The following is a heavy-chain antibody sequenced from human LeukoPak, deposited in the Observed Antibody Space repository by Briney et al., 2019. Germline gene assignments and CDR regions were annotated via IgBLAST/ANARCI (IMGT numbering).Heavy chain of an antibody. D-gene: IGHD1-26*01. Sequence: PGRSLRLSCAASGFTFDDYAMPWVRQAPGKGLEGVSGISWSSGSIDYVDSVKGRFTTSRDNAKNSLFLQMNSLRAEDTAVYYCARDGGHSADYWGQGTQVTVSS. CDR2: ISWSSGSI. CDR1: GFTFDDYA. J-gene: IGHJ4*02. V-gene: IGHV3-9*01. CDR3: ARDGGHSADY.